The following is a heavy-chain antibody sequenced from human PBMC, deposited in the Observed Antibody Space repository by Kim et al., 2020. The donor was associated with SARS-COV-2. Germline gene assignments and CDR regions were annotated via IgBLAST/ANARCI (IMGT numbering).Heavy chain of an antibody. J-gene: IGHJ4*02. V-gene: IGHV1-46*01. Sequence: YAQKFHGRVTMTRDTSTSTVYMELSSLRSEDTAVYYCASLSRTNGGYFDYWGQGTLVTVSS. D-gene: IGHD2-8*01. CDR3: ASLSRTNGGYFDY.